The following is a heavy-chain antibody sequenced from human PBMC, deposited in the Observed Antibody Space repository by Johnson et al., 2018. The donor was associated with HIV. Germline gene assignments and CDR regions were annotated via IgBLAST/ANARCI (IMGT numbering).Heavy chain of an antibody. CDR2: IYRGGST. CDR1: GFTVSSNY. CDR3: AKGLAGAFDI. Sequence: EVQVVESGGGVVQPGGSLRLSCAASGFTVSSNYMSWVRQAPGKGLELVSVIYRGGSTYYADSVKGRFTISRDNSRNTLYLQMNSLRAEDTAVYRCAKGLAGAFDIWGQGTMVTVSS. D-gene: IGHD6-19*01. J-gene: IGHJ3*02. V-gene: IGHV3-66*01.